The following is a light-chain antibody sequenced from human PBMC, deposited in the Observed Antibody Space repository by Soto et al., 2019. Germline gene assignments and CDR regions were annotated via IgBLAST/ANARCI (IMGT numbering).Light chain of an antibody. CDR3: QQYDSSPVT. CDR1: QSVSSSY. CDR2: GAS. V-gene: IGKV3-20*01. J-gene: IGKJ3*01. Sequence: EIVLTQSTGTLSLSPGERATLSCRASQSVSSSYLAWYQQKPGQAPRLLIYGASSRVTGIPDRFSGSGSGTDFTLSISRLEPEDFAVYYCQQYDSSPVTFGPGTKVDIK.